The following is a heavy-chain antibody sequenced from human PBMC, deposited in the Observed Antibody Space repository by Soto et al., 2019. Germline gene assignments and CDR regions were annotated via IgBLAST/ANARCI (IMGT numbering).Heavy chain of an antibody. CDR1: GGSISSGGYY. CDR3: ARHPPADSSDYYYYGMDV. V-gene: IGHV4-31*03. Sequence: SETLSLTCTVSGGSISSGGYYWSWIRQHPGKGLEWIGYIYYSGSTYYNPSLRSRVTISVDTSKNQFSLKLSSVTAADTAVYYCARHPPADSSDYYYYGMDVWGQGTTVTVSS. CDR2: IYYSGST. J-gene: IGHJ6*02. D-gene: IGHD3-22*01.